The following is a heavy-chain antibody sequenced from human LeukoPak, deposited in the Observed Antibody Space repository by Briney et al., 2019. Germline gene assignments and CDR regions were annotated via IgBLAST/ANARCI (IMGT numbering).Heavy chain of an antibody. V-gene: IGHV3-23*01. CDR3: AKEVGIMDV. J-gene: IGHJ6*01. D-gene: IGHD1-26*01. CDR1: GFTFSSYA. CDR2: ISGGGDTT. Sequence: GGSLRLSCAAPGFTFSSYAMSWVRQAPGKGLEWGSVISGGGDTTYYAESVKGRFTISRDNSKSTLYLQMNRLRADDTAVFNCAKEVGIMDVWGQGTTFTVSS.